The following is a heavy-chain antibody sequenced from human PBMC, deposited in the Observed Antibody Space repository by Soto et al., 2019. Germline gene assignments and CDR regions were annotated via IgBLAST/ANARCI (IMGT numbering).Heavy chain of an antibody. CDR2: MNPNSGNT. J-gene: IGHJ5*02. D-gene: IGHD6-13*01. V-gene: IGHV1-8*01. CDR3: ARDGGIAAAGTFYWFDP. CDR1: GYTFTSYD. Sequence: GASVKVSCKASGYTFTSYDINWVRQATGQGLEWMGWMNPNSGNTGYAQKFQGRVTMTRNTSISTAYMELSSLRSEDTAVYYCARDGGIAAAGTFYWFDPWGQGNLVTSPQ.